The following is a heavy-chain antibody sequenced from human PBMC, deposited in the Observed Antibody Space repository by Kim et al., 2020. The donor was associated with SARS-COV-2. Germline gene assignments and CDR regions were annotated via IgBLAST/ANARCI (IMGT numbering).Heavy chain of an antibody. CDR2: IKEDGSEK. CDR1: GFTFSSFW. V-gene: IGHV3-7*01. CDR3: VRDHPVADETS. J-gene: IGHJ4*02. Sequence: GGSLRLSCAASGFTFSSFWMSWVRQAPGKGLEWVANIKEDGSEKYYVDSVKGRFTISRDNAQNSLFLQMNSLRADDTAVYFCVRDHPVADETSWRQGTLV. D-gene: IGHD2-15*01.